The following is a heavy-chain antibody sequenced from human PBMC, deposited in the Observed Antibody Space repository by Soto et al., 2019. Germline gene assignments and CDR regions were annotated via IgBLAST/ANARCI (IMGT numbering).Heavy chain of an antibody. Sequence: QVQLVESGGAVVQPGKSLRLSCAASGFTFSSYGMYWVRQAPGKGLEWVAAISYDGSNNYHADSVKGRFTISRDNSKNTLYLQMNSLRAEDTAVYYCAKDLGSGSGSYMAINYYYYGMDVWGQGTTVTVSS. CDR1: GFTFSSYG. D-gene: IGHD3-10*01. J-gene: IGHJ6*02. CDR3: AKDLGSGSGSYMAINYYYYGMDV. V-gene: IGHV3-30*18. CDR2: ISYDGSNN.